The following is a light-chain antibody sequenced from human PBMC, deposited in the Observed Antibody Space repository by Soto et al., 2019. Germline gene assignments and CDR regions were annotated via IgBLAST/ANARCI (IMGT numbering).Light chain of an antibody. CDR3: QQSYSTPPMYT. J-gene: IGKJ2*01. CDR1: QSISSY. V-gene: IGKV1-39*01. Sequence: DIQLTQSQSSLSASVGDRVTITCRASQSISSYLNWYQQKPGKAPKLLIYAASSLQSGVPSRFSGSGSGTDFTLTISSLQPEDFATYYCQQSYSTPPMYTFGQGTKVDIK. CDR2: AAS.